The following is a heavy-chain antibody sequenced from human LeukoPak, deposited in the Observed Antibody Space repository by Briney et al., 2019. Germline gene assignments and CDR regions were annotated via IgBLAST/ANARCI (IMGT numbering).Heavy chain of an antibody. CDR2: ISGGGGSP. CDR1: GFTLSTYA. J-gene: IGHJ4*02. CDR3: ARDLGESGSFDY. V-gene: IGHV3-23*01. Sequence: GGSLRLSCAVSGFTLSTYAMSWVRQAPGKGLEWVSAISGGGGSPYYADSVKGRFTISRDDSKNTLYLQMNSLRAEDTAVYYCARDLGESGSFDYWGQGTLVTVSS. D-gene: IGHD1-26*01.